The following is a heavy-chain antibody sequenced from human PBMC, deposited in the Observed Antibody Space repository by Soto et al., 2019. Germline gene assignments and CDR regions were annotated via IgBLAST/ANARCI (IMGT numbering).Heavy chain of an antibody. CDR3: ARSLRAPYCGGDCYDAFDI. CDR2: INPSGGST. J-gene: IGHJ3*02. CDR1: GYTFTSYY. D-gene: IGHD2-21*02. V-gene: IGHV1-46*03. Sequence: GASVKVSCKASGYTFTSYYMHWVRQAHGQGLEWMGIINPSGGSTSYAQKFQGRVTMTRDTSTSTVYMELSSLRSEDTAVYYCARSLRAPYCGGDCYDAFDIWGQGTMVT.